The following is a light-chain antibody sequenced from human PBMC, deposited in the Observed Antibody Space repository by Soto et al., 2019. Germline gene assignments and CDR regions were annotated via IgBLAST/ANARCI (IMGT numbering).Light chain of an antibody. Sequence: DIVMTQSPATLSVAPGERVTFSCRASQGVSRKLAWYQHKPGQAPRLLISGASTGATGIPARFSGSGSGTEFTLTISSLQSEDFAVYYCQQYGYSRTFGQGTKVEIK. J-gene: IGKJ1*01. CDR1: QGVSRK. V-gene: IGKV3-15*01. CDR3: QQYGYSRT. CDR2: GAS.